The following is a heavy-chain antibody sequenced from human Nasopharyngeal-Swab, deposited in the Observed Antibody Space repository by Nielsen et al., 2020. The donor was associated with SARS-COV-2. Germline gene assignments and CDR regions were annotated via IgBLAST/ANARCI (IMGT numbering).Heavy chain of an antibody. D-gene: IGHD4-17*01. CDR1: GYTLTELS. CDR3: ATGDPTVTTSNWFDP. V-gene: IGHV1-24*01. J-gene: IGHJ5*02. Sequence: ASVKVSCKVSGYTLTELSMHWVRQAPGKGLEWMGGFDPEDGETIYAQKFQGRVTMTEDTSTDTAYMELSSLRFEDTAVYYCATGDPTVTTSNWFDPWGQGTLVTVSS. CDR2: FDPEDGET.